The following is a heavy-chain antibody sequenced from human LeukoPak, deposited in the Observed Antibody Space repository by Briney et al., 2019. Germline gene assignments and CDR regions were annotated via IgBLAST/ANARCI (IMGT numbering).Heavy chain of an antibody. Sequence: SVKVSCKASGGTLSRYAISWVRQAPGQGLEWMGGIISIFGTANYAQKLQGRVTITADKSTSTAYMELSSLRSEDTAVYYCARRAWKNNWNDAGPDYFDYWGQGTLVTVSS. CDR2: IISIFGTA. CDR1: GGTLSRYA. D-gene: IGHD1-1*01. J-gene: IGHJ4*02. CDR3: ARRAWKNNWNDAGPDYFDY. V-gene: IGHV1-69*06.